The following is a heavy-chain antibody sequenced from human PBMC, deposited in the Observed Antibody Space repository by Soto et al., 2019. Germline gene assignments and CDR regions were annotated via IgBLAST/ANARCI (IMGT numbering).Heavy chain of an antibody. Sequence: PXVSLRLSCAASGFSFSSYGMHGVRQAPGRGLEWVTVISNDGNRKYYGESVKGRFSVSRDNDKDTLYLQMNGLRPEDTGVYYCAKDRRQLSALDMWGQGTTVIVSS. J-gene: IGHJ3*02. D-gene: IGHD6-6*01. V-gene: IGHV3-30*18. CDR2: ISNDGNRK. CDR1: GFSFSSYG. CDR3: AKDRRQLSALDM.